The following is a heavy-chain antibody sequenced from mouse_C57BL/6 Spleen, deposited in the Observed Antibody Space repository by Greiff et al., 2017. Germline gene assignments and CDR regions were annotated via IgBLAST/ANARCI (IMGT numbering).Heavy chain of an antibody. CDR3: ARDYGSSPFYYFDY. Sequence: EVQLQQSGPELVKPGASVKISCKASGYTFTDYYMNWVKQSHGKSLEWIGDINPNNGGTSYNQKFKGKATLTVDKSSSTAYMELRSLTSEDSAVYYCARDYGSSPFYYFDYWGQGTTLTVSS. CDR2: INPNNGGT. CDR1: GYTFTDYY. V-gene: IGHV1-26*01. J-gene: IGHJ2*01. D-gene: IGHD1-1*01.